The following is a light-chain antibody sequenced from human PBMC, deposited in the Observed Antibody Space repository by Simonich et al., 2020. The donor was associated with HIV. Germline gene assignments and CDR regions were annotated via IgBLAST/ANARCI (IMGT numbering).Light chain of an antibody. CDR1: SSDVGGYNY. J-gene: IGLJ2*01. V-gene: IGLV2-8*01. CDR2: EVT. CDR3: SSYTSSSSVV. Sequence: SALTQPPSASGSPGQSVTISCPGTSSDVGGYNYVSWYQQHPGKAPQLLIYEVTKRPSGGPDRFSGSKSRNTASLTISGLQAEDEADYYCSSYTSSSSVVFGGGTKLTVL.